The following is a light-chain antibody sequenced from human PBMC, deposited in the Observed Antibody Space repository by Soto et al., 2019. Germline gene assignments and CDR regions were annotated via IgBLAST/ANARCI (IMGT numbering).Light chain of an antibody. CDR3: QQYGVSPRS. J-gene: IGKJ1*01. V-gene: IGKV3-20*01. Sequence: EIVMTQSPGTLSLSPGERATLSCRASQSLSSTFLAWYQQRPGQAPRLLIYGGSNRATGVPDRFSGSGSGTDFPLTISRLEPEDFAVYYCQQYGVSPRSFGQGIKVEIK. CDR1: QSLSSTF. CDR2: GGS.